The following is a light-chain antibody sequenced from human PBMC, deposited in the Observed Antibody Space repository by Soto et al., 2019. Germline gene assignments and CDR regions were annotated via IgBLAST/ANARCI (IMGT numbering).Light chain of an antibody. CDR3: EYYGSSIT. V-gene: IGKV3-20*01. Sequence: IVLKQSPGTLSLYPGERVTLSCRASQSISNNHLAWYQQKPGQAPRLLIHGTSNRATGIPDRFSGSGSGTDFTLTFSRLEPEDFAVYYCEYYGSSITFGGGTKADIK. J-gene: IGKJ4*01. CDR2: GTS. CDR1: QSISNNH.